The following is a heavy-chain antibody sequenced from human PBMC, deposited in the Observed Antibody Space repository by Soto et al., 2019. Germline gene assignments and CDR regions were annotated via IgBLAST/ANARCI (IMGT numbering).Heavy chain of an antibody. J-gene: IGHJ6*02. V-gene: IGHV1-2*04. D-gene: IGHD4-17*01. CDR3: ARGPVTTSLYYYYYGMDV. CDR1: GYSFTDYH. CDR2: INPKSGGT. Sequence: ASVKVSCKASGYSFTDYHIHWVRQAPGQGLEWLGRINPKSGGTSTAQKFQGWVTMTRDRSISTVYMELTRLRSDDTAVYYCARGPVTTSLYYYYYGMDVWGQGTTVTVSS.